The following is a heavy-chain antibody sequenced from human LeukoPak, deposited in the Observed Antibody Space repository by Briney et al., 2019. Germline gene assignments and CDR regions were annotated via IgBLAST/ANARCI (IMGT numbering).Heavy chain of an antibody. J-gene: IGHJ4*02. CDR2: IYYSGST. CDR3: ARDKLDYGDSPR. D-gene: IGHD4-17*01. CDR1: GGSISSGGYY. V-gene: IGHV4-31*03. Sequence: PSETLSLTCTVSGGSISSGGYYWSWLRQHPGKGLEWIGYIYYSGSTYYNPSLKSRVTISVDTSKNQFSLKLSSVTAADTAVYYCARDKLDYGDSPRWGQGTLVTVSS.